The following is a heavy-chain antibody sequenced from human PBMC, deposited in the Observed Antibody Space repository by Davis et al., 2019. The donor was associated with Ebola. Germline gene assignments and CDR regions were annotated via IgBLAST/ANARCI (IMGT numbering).Heavy chain of an antibody. CDR1: GGSLSSGSYY. CDR3: ARISVSSSGYSDH. J-gene: IGHJ4*02. CDR2: VYYVGTT. Sequence: PSETLSLTCTVSGGSLSSGSYYWGWIRQPPGKGLEWIGSVYYVGTTYSNPSLKSRVTLSIDTSKNQFSLKLSSVTVEDTALYFCARISVSSSGYSDHWGQGTLVTVSS. D-gene: IGHD3-22*01. V-gene: IGHV4-39*01.